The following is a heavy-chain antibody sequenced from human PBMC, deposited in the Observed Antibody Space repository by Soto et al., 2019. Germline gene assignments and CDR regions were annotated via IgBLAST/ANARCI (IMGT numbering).Heavy chain of an antibody. V-gene: IGHV1-69*13. D-gene: IGHD3-10*01. CDR1: GGTFSSYA. J-gene: IGHJ6*02. CDR3: ARSHYGSGSPGPYYYGMDV. CDR2: IIPIFGTA. Sequence: SVKVSCKASGGTFSSYAISWVRQAPGQGLEWMGGIIPIFGTANYAQKFQGRVTITADESTSTAYMELSSLRSEDTAVYYCARSHYGSGSPGPYYYGMDVWGQGTTVTVSS.